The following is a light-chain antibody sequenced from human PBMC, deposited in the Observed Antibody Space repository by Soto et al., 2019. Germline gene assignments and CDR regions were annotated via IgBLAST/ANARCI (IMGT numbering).Light chain of an antibody. J-gene: IGLJ1*01. CDR3: TSYTSSITYV. Sequence: QSALTQPASVSGSPGQSITLSCTGTSSDVGGYNFVSWYQHHPGKAPKLIIYDVSNRPSGVSNRFSGSKSGNTASLTISGLQAEDEADYYCTSYTSSITYVFGTGTKVTVL. V-gene: IGLV2-14*03. CDR1: SSDVGGYNF. CDR2: DVS.